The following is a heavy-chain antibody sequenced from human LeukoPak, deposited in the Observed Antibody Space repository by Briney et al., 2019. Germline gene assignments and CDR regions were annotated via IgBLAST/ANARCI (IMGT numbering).Heavy chain of an antibody. Sequence: ASVKVSCKASGYTFTGYYMHWVRQARAQGLEWMGWINPNSGGTNYAQKFQGRVTMTRDTSISTAYMELSRLRSDDTAVYYCARAPPSIAAPRPFDYWGQGTLVTVSS. D-gene: IGHD6-13*01. CDR2: INPNSGGT. V-gene: IGHV1-2*02. CDR1: GYTFTGYY. J-gene: IGHJ4*02. CDR3: ARAPPSIAAPRPFDY.